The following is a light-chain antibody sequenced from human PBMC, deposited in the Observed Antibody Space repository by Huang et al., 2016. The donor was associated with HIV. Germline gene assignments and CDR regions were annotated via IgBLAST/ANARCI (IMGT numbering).Light chain of an antibody. Sequence: EIVMTQSPATLSVSPGERATLSCRASQSVSSNLAWYQQKPGQAPSRLIYGASTRATGIPARFSGSGSGTEFTLTISSLQSEVFAVYYCQQYNKWPRTFGQGTKVEIK. CDR2: GAS. J-gene: IGKJ1*01. CDR3: QQYNKWPRT. CDR1: QSVSSN. V-gene: IGKV3-15*01.